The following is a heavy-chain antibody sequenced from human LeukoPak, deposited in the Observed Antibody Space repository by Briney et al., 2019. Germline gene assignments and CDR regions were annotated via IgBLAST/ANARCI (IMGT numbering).Heavy chain of an antibody. CDR1: GGSLSTYY. V-gene: IGHV4-59*01. J-gene: IGHJ5*02. Sequence: SETLSLTCTVSGGSLSTYYWSWIRQPPGKGLEWIGYIYYSGSTNYNPSLKSRVTISVDTPNNQFSLKLSSVTAADTAVYYCARASGGYYNNWFDPWGQGTLVTVSS. CDR2: IYYSGST. CDR3: ARASGGYYNNWFDP. D-gene: IGHD3-22*01.